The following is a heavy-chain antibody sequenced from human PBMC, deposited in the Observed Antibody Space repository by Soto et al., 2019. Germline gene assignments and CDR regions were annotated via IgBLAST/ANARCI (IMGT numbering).Heavy chain of an antibody. CDR3: AKDFRRSGYDPPPYGYYYYYMDV. CDR1: GFTFSSYG. CDR2: ISYDGSNK. Sequence: GGSLRLSCAASGFTFSSYGMHWVRQAPGKGLEWVAVISYDGSNKYYADSVKGRFTISRDNSKNTLYLQMNSLRAEDTAVYYCAKDFRRSGYDPPPYGYYYYYMDVWGKGTTVTVSS. J-gene: IGHJ6*03. V-gene: IGHV3-30*18. D-gene: IGHD5-12*01.